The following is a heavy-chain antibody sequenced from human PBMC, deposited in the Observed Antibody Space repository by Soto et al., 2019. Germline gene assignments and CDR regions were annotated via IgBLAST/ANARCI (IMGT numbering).Heavy chain of an antibody. J-gene: IGHJ4*02. V-gene: IGHV4-59*08. CDR1: GGSISSYY. CDR2: IYYSGST. D-gene: IGHD3-10*01. Sequence: PSETLSLTCTVSGGSISSYYWSWIRQPPGKGLEWIGYIYYSGSTNYNPSLKSRVTISVDTSKNQFSLKLNSMTAADTAVYYCARHNYGSGSTYFDYWVQGTLVTVSS. CDR3: ARHNYGSGSTYFDY.